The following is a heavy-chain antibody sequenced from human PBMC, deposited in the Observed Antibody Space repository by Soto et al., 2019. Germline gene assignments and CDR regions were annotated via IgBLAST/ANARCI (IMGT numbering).Heavy chain of an antibody. J-gene: IGHJ6*02. Sequence: QVQLQESGPGLVKPSETLSLTCTVSGGSISSYYWSWIRQPPGKGLEWIGDIYYSGSTNYNPSLKSRVTISVDTSKNQFSLKLSSVTAADTAVYYCARIKSGRARSEAGIPYGMDVWGQGTTVTVSS. CDR3: ARIKSGRARSEAGIPYGMDV. V-gene: IGHV4-59*01. CDR2: IYYSGST. CDR1: GGSISSYY. D-gene: IGHD6-6*01.